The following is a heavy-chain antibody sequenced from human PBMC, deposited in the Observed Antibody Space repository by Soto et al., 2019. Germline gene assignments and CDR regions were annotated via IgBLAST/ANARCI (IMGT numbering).Heavy chain of an antibody. V-gene: IGHV4-59*01. J-gene: IGHJ5*02. Sequence: SETLSLTCTVSGGSISSYYWSWIRQPPGKGLEWIGYIYYSGSTNYNPSLKSRVTISVDTSKNQFSLKLSSVTAADTAVYYCARVLDYYDTRFDPWGQGTLVTAPQ. CDR1: GGSISSYY. D-gene: IGHD3-22*01. CDR2: IYYSGST. CDR3: ARVLDYYDTRFDP.